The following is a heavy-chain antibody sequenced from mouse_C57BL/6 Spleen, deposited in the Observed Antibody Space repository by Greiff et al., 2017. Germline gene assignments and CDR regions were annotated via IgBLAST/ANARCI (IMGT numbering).Heavy chain of an antibody. V-gene: IGHV1-50*01. D-gene: IGHD4-1*01. CDR2: IDPSDSYT. Sequence: QVQLQQPGAELVKPGASVKLSCKASGYTFTSYWMQWVKQRPGQGLEWIGEIDPSDSYTNYNQKFKGKATLTVDTSSSTAYMQLSSLTSEDSAVYYCARNRDDRYFDVWGTGATVTVSS. CDR3: ARNRDDRYFDV. J-gene: IGHJ1*03. CDR1: GYTFTSYW.